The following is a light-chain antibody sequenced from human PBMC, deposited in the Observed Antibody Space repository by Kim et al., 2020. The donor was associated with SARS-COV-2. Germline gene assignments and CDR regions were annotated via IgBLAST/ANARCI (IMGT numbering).Light chain of an antibody. CDR2: DVS. V-gene: IGLV2-14*04. J-gene: IGLJ2*01. Sequence: GQSMTVSCTGTSSDVGGYNYVTWFQQHPGKAPKLMIYDVSNRPAGVSNRFPGSKSGNTASLTISGLQAEDEADYYCSSYTSSSTLVFGGGTKLTVL. CDR1: SSDVGGYNY. CDR3: SSYTSSSTLV.